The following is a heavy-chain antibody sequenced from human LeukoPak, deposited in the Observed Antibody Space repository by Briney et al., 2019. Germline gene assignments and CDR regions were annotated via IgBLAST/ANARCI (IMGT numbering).Heavy chain of an antibody. Sequence: SETLSLTCAVSGGSISGWYWSWIRQPPGKGLEWIGEIYHSGSTNYNPSLKSRVTISVDKSKNQFSLKLSSVTAADTAVYYCATSLRGPDAFDIWGQGTMVTVSS. CDR3: ATSLRGPDAFDI. CDR1: GGSISGWY. CDR2: IYHSGST. V-gene: IGHV4-34*01. J-gene: IGHJ3*02. D-gene: IGHD3-10*01.